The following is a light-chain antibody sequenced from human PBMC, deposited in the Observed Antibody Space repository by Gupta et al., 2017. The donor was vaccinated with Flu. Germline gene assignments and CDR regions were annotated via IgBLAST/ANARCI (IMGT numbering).Light chain of an antibody. V-gene: IGKV4-1*01. J-gene: IGKJ1*01. CDR2: WAS. Sequence: DFVMTQSPDSLAVSLGERATINCKSSQTVLHRPNNKNYLAWYQQKPGQPPKLLIYWASTRESGVPDRFSGSGSGTDFTLTISSLQAEDVAVYYCQQYYSTLRTFGQGTKVEIK. CDR3: QQYYSTLRT. CDR1: QTVLHRPNNKNY.